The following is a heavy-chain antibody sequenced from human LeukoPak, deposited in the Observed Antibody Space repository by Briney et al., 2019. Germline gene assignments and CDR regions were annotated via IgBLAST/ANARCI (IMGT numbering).Heavy chain of an antibody. CDR2: INPSGGST. J-gene: IGHJ3*02. V-gene: IGHV1-46*01. CDR3: ARDHRYDSSGYYAFDI. CDR1: GYTFTSYY. D-gene: IGHD3-22*01. Sequence: ASVKVSCKASGYTFTSYYMHWVRQAPGQGLEWMGIINPSGGSTSYAQKFQGRVTMTRDMSTSTAYMELSSLRSEDTAVYYCARDHRYDSSGYYAFDIWGQGTMVTVSS.